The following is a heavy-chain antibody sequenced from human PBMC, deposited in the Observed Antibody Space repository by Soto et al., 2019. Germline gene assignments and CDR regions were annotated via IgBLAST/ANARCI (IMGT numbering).Heavy chain of an antibody. J-gene: IGHJ4*02. CDR1: GGSISSSNW. V-gene: IGHV4-4*02. CDR3: ARYHGSGSYYNVD. D-gene: IGHD3-10*01. Sequence: SETLSLTCAVSGGSISSSNWWSWVRQPPGKGLEWIGEIYHSGSTNYNPSLKSRVTISVDKSKNQFSLKLSSVTAADTAVYYCARYHGSGSYYNVDWGQGTLVTVYS. CDR2: IYHSGST.